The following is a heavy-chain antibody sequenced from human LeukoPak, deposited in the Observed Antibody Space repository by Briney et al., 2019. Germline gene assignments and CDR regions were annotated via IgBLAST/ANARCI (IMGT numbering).Heavy chain of an antibody. V-gene: IGHV4-59*02. J-gene: IGHJ5*02. CDR2: IYNIVSK. CDR1: GDSVSSSY. Sequence: PSETLSLTCTISGDSVSSSYWSWIRQPPGKGLEGIGYIYNIVSKNYNTSLKSQVTISVDTSKNQFSLKLSSVTAADTAVYYCAREGSGSYYNWFDPWGQGTLVTVSS. D-gene: IGHD3-10*01. CDR3: AREGSGSYYNWFDP.